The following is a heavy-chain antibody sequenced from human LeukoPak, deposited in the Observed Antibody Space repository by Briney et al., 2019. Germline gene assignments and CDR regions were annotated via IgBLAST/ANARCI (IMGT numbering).Heavy chain of an antibody. D-gene: IGHD5-12*01. CDR1: GFTFSSYA. CDR2: ISYDGSNK. V-gene: IGHV3-30-3*01. Sequence: GGSLRLSCAASGFTFSSYAMHWVRQAPGKGLEWVAVISYDGSNKYYADSVKGRFTISRDNSKNTLYLQMNSLRAEDTAVYYCAGGYSDYDEYGMDVWGQGTTVTVSS. CDR3: AGGYSDYDEYGMDV. J-gene: IGHJ6*02.